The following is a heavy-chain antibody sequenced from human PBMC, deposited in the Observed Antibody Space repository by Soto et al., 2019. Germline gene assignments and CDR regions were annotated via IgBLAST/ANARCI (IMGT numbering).Heavy chain of an antibody. J-gene: IGHJ4*02. CDR3: ARRMADCSGGSCYPRPFDY. D-gene: IGHD2-15*01. V-gene: IGHV4-39*01. CDR2: IYYSGST. Sequence: SETLSLTCTVSGGSISSSSYYWGWIRQPPGKGLEWIGSIYYSGSTYYNPSLKSRVTISVDTSKNQFSLKLSSVTAADTAVYYCARRMADCSGGSCYPRPFDYWGQGTLVTVS. CDR1: GGSISSSSYY.